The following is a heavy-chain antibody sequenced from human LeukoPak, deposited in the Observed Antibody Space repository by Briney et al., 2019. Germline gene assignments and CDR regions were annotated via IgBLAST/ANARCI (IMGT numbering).Heavy chain of an antibody. Sequence: PGGSLRLSCAASGFTFSSYWMSWVRQAPGKRLEWLANIKQDGSEKYYVDSVKGRFTISRDNAKNSLYLQMNSLRAEDTAVYYCARDIGTYSGSYYAFDYWGQGTLVTVSS. J-gene: IGHJ4*02. CDR2: IKQDGSEK. V-gene: IGHV3-7*01. CDR3: ARDIGTYSGSYYAFDY. D-gene: IGHD1-26*01. CDR1: GFTFSSYW.